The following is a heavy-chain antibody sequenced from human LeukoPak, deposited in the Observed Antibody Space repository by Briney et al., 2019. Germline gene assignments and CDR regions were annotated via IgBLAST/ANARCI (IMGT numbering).Heavy chain of an antibody. J-gene: IGHJ4*02. V-gene: IGHV3-21*01. CDR2: ISSSTSYI. CDR1: GFTFSGYS. Sequence: GGSLRLSCVGSGFTFSGYSMNWVRQAPGKGLEWVSSISSSTSYIHYADSVRGRFTISRANAMSSVYLQMNILGAEDTAVYCCATEPEQGRGLLDYWGQGTLVTVSS. D-gene: IGHD6-19*01. CDR3: ATEPEQGRGLLDY.